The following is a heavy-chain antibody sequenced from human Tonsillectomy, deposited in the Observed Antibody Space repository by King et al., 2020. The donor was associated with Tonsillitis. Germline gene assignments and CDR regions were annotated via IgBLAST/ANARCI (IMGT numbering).Heavy chain of an antibody. D-gene: IGHD4-17*01. V-gene: IGHV3-30-3*01. Sequence: VQLVESGGGVVQPGRSLRLSCAASGFTFNSYAMHWVRQAPGKGLEWVALISYDGSNKYYADSLKGRFTVSRDNSKNTLYLQMNSLRAEDTAVYYCARDPVTEDYGDYAGYFDYWGQGTLVTVSS. J-gene: IGHJ4*02. CDR3: ARDPVTEDYGDYAGYFDY. CDR2: ISYDGSNK. CDR1: GFTFNSYA.